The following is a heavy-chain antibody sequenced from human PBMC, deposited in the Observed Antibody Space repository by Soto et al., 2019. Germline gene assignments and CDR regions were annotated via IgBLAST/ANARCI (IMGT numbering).Heavy chain of an antibody. Sequence: TSETLSLTCTVSGGSVSSGSYYWSWIRQPPGKGLEWIGYIYYSGSTNYNPSLKSRVTISVDTSKNQFSLKLSSVTAADTAVYYCATYYYDSSGYSPHRYFDYRGQGTLVTVSS. CDR2: IYYSGST. J-gene: IGHJ4*02. V-gene: IGHV4-61*01. CDR3: ATYYYDSSGYSPHRYFDY. D-gene: IGHD3-22*01. CDR1: GGSVSSGSYY.